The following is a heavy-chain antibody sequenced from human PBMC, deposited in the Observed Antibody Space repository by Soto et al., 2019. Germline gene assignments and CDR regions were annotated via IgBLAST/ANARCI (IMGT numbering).Heavy chain of an antibody. V-gene: IGHV1-18*01. CDR3: ARVLGYNSSWWRHTAFDS. J-gene: IGHJ4*02. Sequence: GASVKVSCKTSGYTFTNYGISWVRQAPGQGLEWMGWISAHTGNTNYAQKFQGRVTMTTDTSTSTAYMELRSLRSDDTAVYYCARVLGYNSSWWRHTAFDSWGQGTLVT. D-gene: IGHD6-13*01. CDR2: ISAHTGNT. CDR1: GYTFTNYG.